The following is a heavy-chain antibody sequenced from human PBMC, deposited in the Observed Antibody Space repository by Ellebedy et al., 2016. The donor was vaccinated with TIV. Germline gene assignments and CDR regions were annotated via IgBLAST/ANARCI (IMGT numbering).Heavy chain of an antibody. CDR2: IYYSGST. D-gene: IGHD5-24*01. V-gene: IGHV4-61*01. CDR1: GGSVSSGSYY. CDR3: ARVTRWLQSRRSDY. J-gene: IGHJ4*02. Sequence: MPSETLSLTCTVSGGSVSSGSYYWSWIRQPPGKGLEWIGYIYYSGSTNYNPSLKSRVIISIDMSKNQFSLKLSSLTAADTAVYYCARVTRWLQSRRSDYWGQGTLVTVSS.